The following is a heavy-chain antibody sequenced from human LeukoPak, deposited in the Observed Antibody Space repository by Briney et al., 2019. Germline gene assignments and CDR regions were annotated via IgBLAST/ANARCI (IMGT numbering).Heavy chain of an antibody. V-gene: IGHV4-59*01. CDR3: AGHSLTGYYFDY. Sequence: PSETLSLTCTVSGASISSYYWSWIRQPPGKGLEWIGYIYYSGSTISSPSLKSRVTISVVTSKKFSLKLSSVTAADTAVYYCAGHSLTGYYFDYWGQGTLVTVSS. D-gene: IGHD3-9*01. CDR1: GASISSYY. J-gene: IGHJ4*02. CDR2: IYYSGST.